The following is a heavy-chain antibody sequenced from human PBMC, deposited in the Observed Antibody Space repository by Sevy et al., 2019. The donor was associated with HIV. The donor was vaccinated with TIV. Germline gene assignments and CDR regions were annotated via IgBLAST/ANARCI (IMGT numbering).Heavy chain of an antibody. CDR1: GFTFSNAW. CDR3: TTDTVVVVPAAIGYYYYYGMDV. J-gene: IGHJ6*02. CDR2: IKSKTDGGTT. V-gene: IGHV3-15*01. Sequence: GGSLRLSCAASGFTFSNAWMSWVRQAPGKGLEWVGRIKSKTDGGTTDYAAPVKGRFTISRDDSKNTLYLQMNSLKTADTVVYYCTTDTVVVVPAAIGYYYYYGMDVWGQGTTVTVSS. D-gene: IGHD2-2*01.